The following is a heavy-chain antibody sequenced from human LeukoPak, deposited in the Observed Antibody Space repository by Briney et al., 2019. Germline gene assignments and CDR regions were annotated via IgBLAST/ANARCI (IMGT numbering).Heavy chain of an antibody. Sequence: GGSLRLSCAASGFTFSSYSMNWVRQAPGKGLEWVSSISSSSSYIYYADSVKGRFTISRDNAKNSLYLQMNGLRAEDTAVYYCARTYKGRDAFDIWGQGTMVTVSP. D-gene: IGHD1-1*01. V-gene: IGHV3-21*01. CDR1: GFTFSSYS. CDR2: ISSSSSYI. CDR3: ARTYKGRDAFDI. J-gene: IGHJ3*02.